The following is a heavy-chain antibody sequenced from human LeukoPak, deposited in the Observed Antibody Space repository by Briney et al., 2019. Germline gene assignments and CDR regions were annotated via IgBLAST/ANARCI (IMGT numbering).Heavy chain of an antibody. CDR3: ARRLGSSWYYWYAFDI. Sequence: PSETLSLTCTVSGGSISSGSYYWSWIRQPAGKGLEWIGRIYTSGSTNYNPSPKSRVTISVDTSKNQFSLKLSSVTAADTAVYYCARRLGSSWYYWYAFDIWGQGTMVTVSS. CDR1: GGSISSGSYY. D-gene: IGHD6-13*01. V-gene: IGHV4-61*02. J-gene: IGHJ3*02. CDR2: IYTSGST.